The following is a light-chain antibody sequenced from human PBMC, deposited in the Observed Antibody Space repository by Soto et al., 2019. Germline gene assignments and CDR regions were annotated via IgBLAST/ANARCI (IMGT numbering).Light chain of an antibody. Sequence: DIQMTQSPLSLSASVGDRGTITCRASQSIDSHLNWYQQKAGVAPQLLIYAASSLQTGVQSRFSGSGFGTDFTLTISSLQSEDVATYYCQQSYATPLAFGGGTKVEIK. J-gene: IGKJ4*01. CDR1: QSIDSH. V-gene: IGKV1-39*01. CDR2: AAS. CDR3: QQSYATPLA.